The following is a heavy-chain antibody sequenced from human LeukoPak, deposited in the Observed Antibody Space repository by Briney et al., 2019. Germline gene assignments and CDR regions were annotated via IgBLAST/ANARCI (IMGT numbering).Heavy chain of an antibody. CDR3: AKRSLGSLDY. J-gene: IGHJ4*02. CDR2: ISYDGSNK. CDR1: GFTFSSYA. Sequence: GGSLRLSCAASGFTFSSYAMNWVRHAPGKGLEWVAVISYDGSNKYYADSVKGRFTISRDNSKNTLYLQMNSLRAEDTAVYYCAKRSLGSLDYWGQGTLVTVSS. V-gene: IGHV3-30*18.